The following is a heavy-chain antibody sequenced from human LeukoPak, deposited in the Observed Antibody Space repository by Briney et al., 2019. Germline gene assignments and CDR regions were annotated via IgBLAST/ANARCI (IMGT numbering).Heavy chain of an antibody. CDR2: IYYSGST. D-gene: IGHD5-18*01. CDR1: GGSISSSSYY. J-gene: IGHJ4*02. Sequence: SSETLSLTCTVSGGSISSSSYYWGWICQPPGKGLEWIGSIYYSGSTYYNPSLKSRVTISVDTSKNQFSLKLSSVTAADAAVYYCARSDTALLTDYWGQGTLVTVSS. V-gene: IGHV4-39*01. CDR3: ARSDTALLTDY.